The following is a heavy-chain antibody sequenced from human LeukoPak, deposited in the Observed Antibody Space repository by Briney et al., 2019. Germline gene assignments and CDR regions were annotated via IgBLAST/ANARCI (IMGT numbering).Heavy chain of an antibody. CDR2: IYYSGST. D-gene: IGHD5-12*01. CDR3: ARDSATIAGWFDP. CDR1: GGSISSSNYY. J-gene: IGHJ5*02. Sequence: PSETLSLTCTVSGGSISSSNYYWGWIRQPPGKGLEWIGSIYYSGSTYYNPSLKSRVTISVDTSKNQFSLKLSSVTAADTAVYYCARDSATIAGWFDPWGQGTLVTVPS. V-gene: IGHV4-39*02.